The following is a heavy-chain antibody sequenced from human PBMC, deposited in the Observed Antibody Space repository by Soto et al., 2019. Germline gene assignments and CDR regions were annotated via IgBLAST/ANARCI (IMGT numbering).Heavy chain of an antibody. D-gene: IGHD1-7*01. V-gene: IGHV4-34*01. Sequence: SETLSLTCAVYGGSFSGYYWSWIRQPPGKGLEWIGEINHSGSTNYNPSLKSRVTISVDTSKNQFSLKLSSVTAADTAVYYCATETITGTTWGWFDPWGQGTLVNVSS. J-gene: IGHJ5*02. CDR3: ATETITGTTWGWFDP. CDR2: INHSGST. CDR1: GGSFSGYY.